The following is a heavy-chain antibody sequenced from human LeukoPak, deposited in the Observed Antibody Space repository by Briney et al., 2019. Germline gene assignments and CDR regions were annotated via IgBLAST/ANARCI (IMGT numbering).Heavy chain of an antibody. V-gene: IGHV4-39*07. CDR2: MYYSGST. Sequence: SETLSLTCTVPGGSVSSFNYYWGWIRQPPGKGLEWIGSMYYSGSTYYNPSLKSRVTISVDTSKNQFSPKLSSVTAADTAVYYCARDFRGGYDFWSGYYTPYYFDYWGQGILVTVSS. D-gene: IGHD3-3*01. J-gene: IGHJ4*02. CDR1: GGSVSSFNYY. CDR3: ARDFRGGYDFWSGYYTPYYFDY.